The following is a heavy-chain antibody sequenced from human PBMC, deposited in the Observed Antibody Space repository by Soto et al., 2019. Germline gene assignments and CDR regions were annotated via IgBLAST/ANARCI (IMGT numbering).Heavy chain of an antibody. CDR3: ARDSVTLVRGVIRFDS. Sequence: ASVKVSCKASGYTFTNYYVHWGRQAPGQGLEWMGMITPSGGGTSYAQKFQGRVTMTTDTSTSTVYMELRSLRSEDTAVYYCARDSVTLVRGVIRFDSWGRGTLVTVSS. CDR1: GYTFTNYY. D-gene: IGHD3-10*01. J-gene: IGHJ4*02. CDR2: ITPSGGGT. V-gene: IGHV1-46*01.